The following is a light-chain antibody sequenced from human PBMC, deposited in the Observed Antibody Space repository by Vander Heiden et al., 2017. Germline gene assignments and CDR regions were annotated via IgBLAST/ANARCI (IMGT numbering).Light chain of an antibody. CDR3: QQYDSEPHT. Sequence: DIQMTQSPSTLSASVGDRVTITCRASQSISNWLAWYQQKPGKAPKLLIYDASSLESGVPSRFSGSGSGTDFTLTISSLQPDDFATYYCQQYDSEPHTFGRGTKVEIK. CDR2: DAS. CDR1: QSISNW. V-gene: IGKV1-5*01. J-gene: IGKJ4*01.